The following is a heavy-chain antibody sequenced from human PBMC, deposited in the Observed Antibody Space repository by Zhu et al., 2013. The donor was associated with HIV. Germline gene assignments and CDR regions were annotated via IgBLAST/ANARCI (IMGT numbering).Heavy chain of an antibody. V-gene: IGHV1-18*01. CDR3: ARSLPRVLAAAGQIPPYFDY. Sequence: QVQLVQSGAEVKKPGASVKVSCKASGYTFTSYDINWVRQATGQGLEWMGWISAYNGNTNYAQKLQGRVTMTTDTSTSTAYMELRSLRSDDTAVYYCARSLPRVLAAAGQIPPYFDYWGQGTLVTVSS. CDR1: GYTFTSYD. CDR2: ISAYNGNT. D-gene: IGHD6-13*01. J-gene: IGHJ4*02.